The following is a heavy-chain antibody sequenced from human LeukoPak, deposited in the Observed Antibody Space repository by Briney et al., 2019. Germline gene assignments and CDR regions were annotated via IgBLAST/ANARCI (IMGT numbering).Heavy chain of an antibody. CDR2: ISGSGGST. Sequence: GGSLRLSCAASGFTFSSYAMSWVRQAPGKGLEWVSAISGSGGSTYYADSVKGRFTISRDNSKNKLYLQMNSLRAEDTAVYYCAKISYFTYYDFWRGYPIDYWGQGTLVTVSS. D-gene: IGHD3-3*01. V-gene: IGHV3-23*01. CDR3: AKISYFTYYDFWRGYPIDY. J-gene: IGHJ4*02. CDR1: GFTFSSYA.